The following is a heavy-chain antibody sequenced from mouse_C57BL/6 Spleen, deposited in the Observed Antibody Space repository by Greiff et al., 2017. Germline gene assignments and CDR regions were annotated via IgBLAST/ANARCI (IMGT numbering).Heavy chain of an antibody. CDR2: IDPSDSYT. J-gene: IGHJ2*01. Sequence: VQLQQPGAELVRPGTSVKLSCKASGYTFTSYWMHWVKQRPGQGLEWIGVIDPSDSYTNYNQKFKGKATLTVDTSSSTAYMQLSSLTSEYSAGCYCARSTVEFYFDDWGQGTTLTVSS. CDR1: GYTFTSYW. D-gene: IGHD1-1*01. CDR3: ARSTVEFYFDD. V-gene: IGHV1-59*01.